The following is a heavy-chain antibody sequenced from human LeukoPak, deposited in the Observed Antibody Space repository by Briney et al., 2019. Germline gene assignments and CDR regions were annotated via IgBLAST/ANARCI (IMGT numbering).Heavy chain of an antibody. CDR3: TWYYDSSGYYYFDY. D-gene: IGHD3-22*01. V-gene: IGHV3-73*01. J-gene: IGHJ4*02. CDR1: GFTFSGSA. CDR2: IRSKANSYAT. Sequence: GGSLRLSCAASGFTFSGSAMHWVRQASGKGLEWVGRIRSKANSYATAYAASVKGRLTISRDDSKNTAYLQMNSLKTEDTAVYYCTWYYDSSGYYYFDYWGQGTLVTVSS.